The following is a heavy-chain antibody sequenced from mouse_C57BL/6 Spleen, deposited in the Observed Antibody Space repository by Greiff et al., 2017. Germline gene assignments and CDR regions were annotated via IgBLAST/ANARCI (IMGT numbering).Heavy chain of an antibody. Sequence: QVQLQQPGAELVKPGASVKLSCKASGYTFTSYWMHWVKQRPGRGLEWIGRIDPNSGGTKYNEKFKSKAPLTVDKPSSTAYMPRSSLTSEDSAVYYCARWETFTGTVFDYWGKGTTLTVSS. CDR1: GYTFTSYW. CDR3: ARWETFTGTVFDY. J-gene: IGHJ2*01. D-gene: IGHD4-1*01. V-gene: IGHV1-72*01. CDR2: IDPNSGGT.